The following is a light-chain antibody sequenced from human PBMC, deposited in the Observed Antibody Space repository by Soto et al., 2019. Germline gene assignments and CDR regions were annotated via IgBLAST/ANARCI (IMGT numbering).Light chain of an antibody. CDR2: NVS. Sequence: QSALTQPASVSGSPGQSITISCTGTSSDVGAYNYVSWYQQHPGKAPKLLIYNVSGRPSGVSDRFSGSKSGNTASLTISGLQAEYEADYYCSSSTTSRAYVLFGGGTKVTVL. J-gene: IGLJ2*01. V-gene: IGLV2-14*03. CDR3: SSSTTSRAYVL. CDR1: SSDVGAYNY.